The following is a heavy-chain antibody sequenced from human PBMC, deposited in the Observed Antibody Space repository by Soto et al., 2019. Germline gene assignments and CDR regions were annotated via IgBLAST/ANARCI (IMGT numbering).Heavy chain of an antibody. CDR3: ARDYGDNYYLDY. CDR2: IYYSGST. CDR1: GGSISSGAYY. D-gene: IGHD2-21*02. Sequence: HSETLSLTCTVSGGSISSGAYYLSWIRQHPGKGLEWIGFIYYSGSTYYNPSLKSRLTISVDTSRNQFSLKLSSVTAADTAVYYCARDYGDNYYLDYWGQGNLVTVSS. J-gene: IGHJ4*02. V-gene: IGHV4-31*03.